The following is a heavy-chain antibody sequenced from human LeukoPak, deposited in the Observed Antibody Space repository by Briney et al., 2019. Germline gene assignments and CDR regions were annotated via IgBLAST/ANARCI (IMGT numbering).Heavy chain of an antibody. D-gene: IGHD5-12*01. CDR3: ARDRGFAGLRSYLDY. V-gene: IGHV3-30*03. CDR1: GFTFSSYS. Sequence: GGSLRLSCAASGFTFSSYSMNWVRQAPGKGLEWVAVISYDGSNKYYADSVKGRFTISRDNSKNTLYLQMNSLRAEDTAVYYCARDRGFAGLRSYLDYWGQGTLVTVSS. CDR2: ISYDGSNK. J-gene: IGHJ4*02.